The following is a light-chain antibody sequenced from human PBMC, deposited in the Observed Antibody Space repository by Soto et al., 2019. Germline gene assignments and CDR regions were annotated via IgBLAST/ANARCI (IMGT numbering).Light chain of an antibody. Sequence: EIVLTQSPASLSLSPGERATLSCRASQSVNSNLAWYQHKPGQAPRLLIYDAANRATGIPARFSGSGSGTDFPITVSSLEPEDFAVYYCQHGSDWPPFTFGQGTRLE. CDR3: QHGSDWPPFT. J-gene: IGKJ5*01. CDR1: QSVNSN. V-gene: IGKV3-11*01. CDR2: DAA.